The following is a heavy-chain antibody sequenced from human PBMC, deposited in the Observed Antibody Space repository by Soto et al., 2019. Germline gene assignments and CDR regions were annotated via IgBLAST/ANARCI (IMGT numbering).Heavy chain of an antibody. V-gene: IGHV6-1*01. J-gene: IGHJ4*02. CDR2: TYYRSKCYK. D-gene: IGHD2-15*01. Sequence: SQPLSLTCGISGDIVSSNSAAWNWIRQSPSRGLEWLGSTYYRSKCYKDYALAVKGGITSNPDRSKNHFALELNSVIPEETAVYYWERDGGRYYFASWGKGTLVTVSS. CDR3: ERDGGRYYFAS. CDR1: GDIVSSNSAA.